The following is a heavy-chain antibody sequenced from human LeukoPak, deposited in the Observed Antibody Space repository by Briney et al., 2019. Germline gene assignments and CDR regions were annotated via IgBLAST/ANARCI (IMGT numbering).Heavy chain of an antibody. Sequence: SETLSLTCTVSGGSISSYYWSWIRQPPGKGLEWIGYIYYSGSTNYNPSLKSRVTISVDTSKNQFSLELSSVTAADTAVYYCARGGGDFWSHSPWGQGTLVTVSS. CDR2: IYYSGST. CDR3: ARGGGDFWSHSP. CDR1: GGSISSYY. J-gene: IGHJ5*02. D-gene: IGHD3-3*01. V-gene: IGHV4-59*01.